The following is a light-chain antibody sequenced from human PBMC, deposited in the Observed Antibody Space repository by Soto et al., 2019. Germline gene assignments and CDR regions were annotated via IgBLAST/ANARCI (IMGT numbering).Light chain of an antibody. Sequence: DIQMTQSPSTLSASLGDRVTITCRASQSVSSWLAWYQQKPGKAPKLLIYKASSLESGVPPRFSGSGSGTEFTLSIRSLQPEDFSSYYCQEYHSYSFGQGTKLELK. CDR2: KAS. J-gene: IGKJ2*01. CDR3: QEYHSYS. CDR1: QSVSSW. V-gene: IGKV1-5*03.